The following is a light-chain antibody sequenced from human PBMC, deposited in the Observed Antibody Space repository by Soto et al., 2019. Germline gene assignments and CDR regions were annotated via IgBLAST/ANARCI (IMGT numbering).Light chain of an antibody. CDR3: GSDEWT. V-gene: IGKV3-20*01. Sequence: EIVLTQSPATLSLSPWERATLSCRASQSIRSPFLAWYQQKPGQAPRLFIHGASSRATGIPDRFSGSGSGTDFTLTISRLEPEDFAVYYCGSDEWTFGQGTKVE. CDR2: GAS. CDR1: QSIRSPF. J-gene: IGKJ1*01.